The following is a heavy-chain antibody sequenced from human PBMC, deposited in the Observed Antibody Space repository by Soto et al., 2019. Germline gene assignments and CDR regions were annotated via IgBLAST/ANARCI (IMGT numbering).Heavy chain of an antibody. Sequence: QVQLQESGPGLVKPSQTLSLTCTVSGDSISSGGYYWSWIRQHPGKGLEWIGYIYYSGSTYYNPSLKSRVSISADTSKNQFSLNLSSVTAADTAVYYCAREPPIGKGGMDVWGQGTTVTVSS. CDR3: AREPPIGKGGMDV. V-gene: IGHV4-31*03. D-gene: IGHD1-26*01. CDR1: GDSISSGGYY. CDR2: IYYSGST. J-gene: IGHJ6*02.